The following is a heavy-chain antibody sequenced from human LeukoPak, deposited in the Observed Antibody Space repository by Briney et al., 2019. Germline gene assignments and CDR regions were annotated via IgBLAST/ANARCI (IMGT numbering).Heavy chain of an antibody. CDR2: INAGNGNT. Sequence: ASVKVSCKASGGTFSSYAISWVRQAPGQRLEWMGWINAGNGNTKYSQKFQGRVTITRDTSASTAYMELSSLRSEDTAVYYCAGPINAGAYYYYGMDVWGQGTTVTVSS. J-gene: IGHJ6*02. CDR1: GGTFSSYA. CDR3: AGPINAGAYYYYGMDV. D-gene: IGHD2-8*01. V-gene: IGHV1-3*01.